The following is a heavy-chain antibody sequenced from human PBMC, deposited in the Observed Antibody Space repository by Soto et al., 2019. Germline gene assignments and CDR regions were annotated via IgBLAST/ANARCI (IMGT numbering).Heavy chain of an antibody. J-gene: IGHJ5*02. Sequence: SETLSLTCTVSGGSISSYYWSWIRQPPGKGLEWIGYIYYSGSTNYNPSLKSRVTISVDTSKNQFSLKLSSVTAADTAVYYCARGNDFWSGYYRANWFDPWGQGTLVT. V-gene: IGHV4-59*01. D-gene: IGHD3-3*01. CDR2: IYYSGST. CDR1: GGSISSYY. CDR3: ARGNDFWSGYYRANWFDP.